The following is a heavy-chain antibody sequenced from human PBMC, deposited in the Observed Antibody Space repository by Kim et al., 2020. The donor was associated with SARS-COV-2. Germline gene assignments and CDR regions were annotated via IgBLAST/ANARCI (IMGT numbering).Heavy chain of an antibody. V-gene: IGHV1-2*06. J-gene: IGHJ4*02. Sequence: ASVKVSCKASGYSFTAYNMHWVRQAPGQGLEWMGRMNSYSGDTNYAQDFQGRVTVTRDTSTDTPYMELSSLRSDDTAVYYCARGPNYGFYYCGQGTLTTV. CDR1: GYSFTAYN. CDR2: MNSYSGDT. CDR3: ARGPNYGFYY. D-gene: IGHD3-10*01.